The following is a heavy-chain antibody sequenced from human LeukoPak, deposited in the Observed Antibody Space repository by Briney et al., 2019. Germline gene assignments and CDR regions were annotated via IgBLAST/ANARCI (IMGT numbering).Heavy chain of an antibody. Sequence: PSETLSLTCTVSGGSISSYCWSWIRQPPGKRLEWIGYIYYSGSTNYNPSLKSRVTISVDTSKKQFSLKLSSVTAADTAVYYCARGRDGGNYTPLDYWGQGTLVTVSS. CDR3: ARGRDGGNYTPLDY. J-gene: IGHJ4*02. CDR1: GGSISSYC. V-gene: IGHV4-59*01. D-gene: IGHD4-23*01. CDR2: IYYSGST.